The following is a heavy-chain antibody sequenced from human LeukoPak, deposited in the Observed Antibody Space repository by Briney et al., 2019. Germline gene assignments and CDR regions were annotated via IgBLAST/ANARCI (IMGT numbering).Heavy chain of an antibody. J-gene: IGHJ6*02. CDR1: GGSISSYY. V-gene: IGHV4-59*08. Sequence: SETLSLTCTVSGGSISSYYWSWIRQPPGKGLEWIGYIYYSGSTNCNPSLKSRVTISVDTSKNQFSLKLSSVTAADTAVYYCARHPYYGMDVWGQGTTVTVSS. CDR2: IYYSGST. CDR3: ARHPYYGMDV.